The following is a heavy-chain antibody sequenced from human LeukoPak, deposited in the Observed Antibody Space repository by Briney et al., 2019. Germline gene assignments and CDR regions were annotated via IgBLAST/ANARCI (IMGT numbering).Heavy chain of an antibody. CDR1: GGSVSSGSYY. CDR3: ARDGYYDSSGYRNWFDP. V-gene: IGHV4-61*01. Sequence: SETLSLTCTVSGGSVSSGSYYWSWVRQPPGKGLEWIGDIYYSGSTNYNPSLKSRVTISVDTSNNQFSLKLSSVTAADTAVYYCARDGYYDSSGYRNWFDPWGQGTLVTVSS. CDR2: IYYSGST. J-gene: IGHJ5*02. D-gene: IGHD3-22*01.